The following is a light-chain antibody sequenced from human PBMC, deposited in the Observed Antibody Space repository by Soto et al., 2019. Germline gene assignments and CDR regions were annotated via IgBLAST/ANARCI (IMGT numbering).Light chain of an antibody. CDR2: DAS. V-gene: IGKV1-33*01. CDR1: QDVGNF. Sequence: QMTQSPSSLSASIGDRVTISCQAGQDVGNFLNWYQQRPGKAPYLLIYDASNLDSGVSSRFSGSGSGRDFSFTITSLQPDDVATYFCQQYGSLPITFGQGTRLDIK. J-gene: IGKJ5*01. CDR3: QQYGSLPIT.